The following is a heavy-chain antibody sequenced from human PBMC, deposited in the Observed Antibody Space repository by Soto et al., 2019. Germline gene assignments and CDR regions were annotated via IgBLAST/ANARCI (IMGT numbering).Heavy chain of an antibody. Sequence: PGGSLRLSCATSGFPFSEYCMSWSGQAPGKGLEWVSYISISGNTIHYADSVKGRFTISRDNAKNSLFLQMNSLRVEDTAVYYCARVTHYFDYWGQGTLVTVSS. CDR1: GFPFSEYC. CDR3: ARVTHYFDY. V-gene: IGHV3-11*01. CDR2: ISISGNTI. J-gene: IGHJ4*02.